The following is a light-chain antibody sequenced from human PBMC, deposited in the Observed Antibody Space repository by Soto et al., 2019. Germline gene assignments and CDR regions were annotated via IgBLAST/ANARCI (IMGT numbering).Light chain of an antibody. J-gene: IGLJ1*01. Sequence: QSVLTQPASVSGSPGQSITISGTGTGSDIGAYNYVSWYQQHPGKAPKLIIYGVTHRPSGVSTRFSASKSAYTASLTISGLQAEDEADYYCSSFTTSYFYVFGPGTRSPS. CDR3: SSFTTSYFYV. V-gene: IGLV2-14*01. CDR2: GVT. CDR1: GSDIGAYNY.